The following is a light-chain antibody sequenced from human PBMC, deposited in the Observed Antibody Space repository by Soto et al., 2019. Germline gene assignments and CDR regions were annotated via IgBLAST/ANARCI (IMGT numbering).Light chain of an antibody. V-gene: IGKV3-20*01. CDR2: GAS. CDR1: QIVSSNY. Sequence: VLTQSPGTLSLSPRERATLSCMASQIVSSNYLAWYQQIPGQAPRLLIYGASSRATGIPDRFSGSGSGTDFTLTIRRLEPEDFAVYYCQQYGSSPLTFGGGTKVDIK. CDR3: QQYGSSPLT. J-gene: IGKJ4*01.